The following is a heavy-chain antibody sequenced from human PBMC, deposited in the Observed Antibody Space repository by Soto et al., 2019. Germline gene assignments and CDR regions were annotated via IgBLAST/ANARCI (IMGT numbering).Heavy chain of an antibody. CDR2: IYYSGST. Sequence: SSETLSLTCTVSGGSISSYYWSWIRQPPGKGLEWIGYIYYSGSTNYNPSLKSRVTISVDTSKNQFSLKLSSVTAADTAVYYCARRYGGNLDYWGQGTLVTVSS. CDR3: ARRYGGNLDY. D-gene: IGHD2-15*01. V-gene: IGHV4-59*08. J-gene: IGHJ4*02. CDR1: GGSISSYY.